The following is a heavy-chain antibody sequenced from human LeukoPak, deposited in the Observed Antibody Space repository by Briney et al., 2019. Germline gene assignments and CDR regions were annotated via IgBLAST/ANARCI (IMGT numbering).Heavy chain of an antibody. Sequence: VASVKVSCKSSGGTFSSYAISWVRQAPGQGLEWMGGIIPAFGTANYAQKFQGRVTITTDESTSTAYMELSSLRSEDTAVYYCARDVTFYYDSSGYYGFDPWGQGTLVTVSS. CDR1: GGTFSSYA. V-gene: IGHV1-69*05. CDR3: ARDVTFYYDSSGYYGFDP. CDR2: IIPAFGTA. J-gene: IGHJ5*02. D-gene: IGHD3-22*01.